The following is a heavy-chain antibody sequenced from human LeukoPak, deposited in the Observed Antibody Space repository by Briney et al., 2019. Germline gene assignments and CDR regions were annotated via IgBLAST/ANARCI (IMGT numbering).Heavy chain of an antibody. Sequence: GESLKISCQGSGYRFTSYWIGWVRQAPGQGLEWMGIINPSGGRTSYAQKFQGRVTMTRDISTSTVYMGLSSLRSEDTAVYYCARGSGYNNFDYWGQGTLVTVSS. D-gene: IGHD5-12*01. J-gene: IGHJ4*02. CDR2: INPSGGRT. V-gene: IGHV1-46*01. CDR1: GYRFTSYW. CDR3: ARGSGYNNFDY.